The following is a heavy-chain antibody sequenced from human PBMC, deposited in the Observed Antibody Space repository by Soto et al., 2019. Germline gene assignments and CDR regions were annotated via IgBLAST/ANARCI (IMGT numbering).Heavy chain of an antibody. V-gene: IGHV1-18*01. Sequence: QVQLVQSGAEVKKPGASVKVSCKASGYTFTTYDVSWVRQAPGQGLEWMGWISAYNGNTNYAQRLQGRVTMTTDTYTSTAYMELRGLRSNDTAVYYCVRVGVAARMAYGAVDIWGQGTMVTVSS. J-gene: IGHJ3*02. CDR3: VRVGVAARMAYGAVDI. CDR1: GYTFTTYD. D-gene: IGHD3-3*01. CDR2: ISAYNGNT.